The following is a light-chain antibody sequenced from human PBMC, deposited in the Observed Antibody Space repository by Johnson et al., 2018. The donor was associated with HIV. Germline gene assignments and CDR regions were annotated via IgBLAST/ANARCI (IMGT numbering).Light chain of an antibody. CDR3: GTWDNSLSAPYV. CDR2: DNN. Sequence: QAVLTQPPSVSAAPGQKVTISCSGSSSNIGNNYVSWYQQLPGTVPKLLIYDNNKRPSGIPDRFSGSKSGTSATLGITGLQTGDEADYYCGTWDNSLSAPYVFVTGTKVTVL. CDR1: SSNIGNNY. V-gene: IGLV1-51*01. J-gene: IGLJ1*01.